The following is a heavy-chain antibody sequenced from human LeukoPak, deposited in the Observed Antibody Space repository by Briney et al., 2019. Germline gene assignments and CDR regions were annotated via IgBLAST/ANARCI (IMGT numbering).Heavy chain of an antibody. CDR3: ARGVEATNIDY. D-gene: IGHD1-26*01. CDR2: IYYSGST. CDR1: GGSISSYY. Sequence: SETLSLTCTVSGGSISSYYWSWIRQPPGKGLEWIGYIYYSGSTNYNPSLKSRVTISLDTSKNQFSLKLSSVTAANTVVYYCARGVEATNIDYWGQGTLVTVSS. J-gene: IGHJ4*02. V-gene: IGHV4-59*01.